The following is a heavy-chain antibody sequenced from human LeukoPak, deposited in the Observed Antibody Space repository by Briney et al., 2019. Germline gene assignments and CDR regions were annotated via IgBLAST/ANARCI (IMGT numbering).Heavy chain of an antibody. CDR3: AIPQPLGSPPNDF. Sequence: PGGSLRLSCAASGFTFGSYSMNWVRQAPGQGLEWVSYISGSSTTIYYADSVKGRFTVSRDNAENSLHLQMNGLRAEDTAVYYCAIPQPLGSPPNDFWGQGTLVTVSS. J-gene: IGHJ4*02. CDR1: GFTFGSYS. V-gene: IGHV3-48*01. D-gene: IGHD6-13*01. CDR2: ISGSSTTI.